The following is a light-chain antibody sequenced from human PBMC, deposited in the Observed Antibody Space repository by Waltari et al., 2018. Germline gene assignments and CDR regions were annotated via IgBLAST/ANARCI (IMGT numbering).Light chain of an antibody. J-gene: IGLJ2*01. Sequence: QSALTQPAPVSGSLGQSITISCTRSTTNIGTYNLVSWYQHHPGKAPSLVISEGTKRPSGISDRFSGSNSGKTASLTISGLQAEDEAEYYCCSHAGSSVFVFGGGTKLTVL. CDR2: EGT. CDR3: CSHAGSSVFV. CDR1: TTNIGTYNL. V-gene: IGLV2-23*03.